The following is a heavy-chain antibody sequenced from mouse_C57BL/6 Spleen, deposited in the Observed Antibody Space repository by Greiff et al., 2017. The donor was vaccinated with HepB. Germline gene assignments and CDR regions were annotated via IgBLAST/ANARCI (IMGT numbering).Heavy chain of an antibody. V-gene: IGHV14-3*01. CDR2: IDPANGNT. J-gene: IGHJ2*01. CDR3: ARADPFDY. CDR1: GFNFKNSY. Sequence: EVQLQQSVAELVRPGASVKLSCTASGFNFKNSYMHWVKQRPEQGLEWIGRIDPANGNTKYAQKFKGKATITADTSSNTAYLQLSSLTSEDTAIYYCARADPFDYWGQGTTLTVTS.